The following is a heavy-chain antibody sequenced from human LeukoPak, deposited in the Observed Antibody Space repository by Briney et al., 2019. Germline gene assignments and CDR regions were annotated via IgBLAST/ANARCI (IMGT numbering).Heavy chain of an antibody. CDR2: ISSSSSYI. J-gene: IGHJ4*02. V-gene: IGHV3-21*01. CDR1: GFTFSSYS. Sequence: PGGSLRLSCAASGFTFSSYSMNWVRQAPGKGLEWVSSISSSSSYIYYADSAKGRFTISRDNAKNSLYLQMTSLRAEDTAVYYCARLAVAGTDFDYWGQGTLVTVSS. CDR3: ARLAVAGTDFDY. D-gene: IGHD6-19*01.